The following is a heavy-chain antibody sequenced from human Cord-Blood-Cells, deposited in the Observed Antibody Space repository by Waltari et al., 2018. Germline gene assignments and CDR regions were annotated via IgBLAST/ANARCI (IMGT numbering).Heavy chain of an antibody. Sequence: QVQLVESGGGVVQPGRSLRLSCAASGFTFSSYVMHWVRQAPGKGLEGGAFISYDGSKKYYADSVKGRFTISRDNSKNRLYLQMNSLRAEDTAVYYCARDRGVYWGQGTLVTVSS. CDR2: ISYDGSKK. CDR3: ARDRGVY. J-gene: IGHJ4*02. V-gene: IGHV3-30-3*01. CDR1: GFTFSSYV. D-gene: IGHD3-10*01.